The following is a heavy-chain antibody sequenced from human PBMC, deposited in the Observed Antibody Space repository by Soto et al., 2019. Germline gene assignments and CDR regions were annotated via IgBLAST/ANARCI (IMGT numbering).Heavy chain of an antibody. V-gene: IGHV3-23*01. Sequence: GGSLRFSCAASGFTFSSYAMSWVRQAPGKGLEWVSVISGSGGTTYNADSVKGRFTISRDNSKNTLYVQMNSLRAEDTAVYYCAKDLKVTTGFAPFDYWGQGTLVTVSS. CDR2: ISGSGGTT. CDR1: GFTFSSYA. CDR3: AKDLKVTTGFAPFDY. J-gene: IGHJ4*02. D-gene: IGHD4-4*01.